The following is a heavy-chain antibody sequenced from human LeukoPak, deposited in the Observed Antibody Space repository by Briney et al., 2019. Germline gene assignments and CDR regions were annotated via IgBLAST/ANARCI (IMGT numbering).Heavy chain of an antibody. V-gene: IGHV3-21*01. CDR3: IRVGAVVYAFDI. D-gene: IGHD2-15*01. J-gene: IGHJ3*02. CDR1: GFTFSSYS. CDR2: ISSSSSYI. Sequence: PGGSLRLSCAASGFTFSSYSMNWVRQAPGKGLEWVSSISSSSSYIYYADSVKGRFTISRDNAKNSLYLQMNSLRAEDTAVYYCIRVGAVVYAFDIWGQGTMVTVSS.